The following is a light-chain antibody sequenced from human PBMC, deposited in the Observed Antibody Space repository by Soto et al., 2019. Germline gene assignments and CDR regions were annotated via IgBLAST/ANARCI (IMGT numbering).Light chain of an antibody. V-gene: IGKV3-20*01. CDR3: PQFQNPRT. J-gene: IGKJ1*01. Sequence: IVLTQSPGTLSLSPGERATLSCRASQTITGRSLAWYQQKPGQAPRLLITSISTRATGIPDRFSGSGSGADFTLTFTRLEHEDFAVYYCPQFQNPRTFGQGTKVDI. CDR1: QTITGRS. CDR2: SIS.